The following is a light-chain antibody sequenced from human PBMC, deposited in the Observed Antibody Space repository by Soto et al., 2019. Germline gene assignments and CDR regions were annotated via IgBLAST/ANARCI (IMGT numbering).Light chain of an antibody. CDR1: QSVSCSS. J-gene: IGKJ4*01. Sequence: EIGVTQSPGTLSWSPGERATLSCRASQSVSCSSITWYQQKPGQAPRLLLYGASTRATGLPPRLSGSGCGTDFSLTTSSLQPQDFAVYYCLQHDNSPTYTFGQGTTVEIK. CDR2: GAS. CDR3: LQHDNSPTYT. V-gene: IGKV3-20*01.